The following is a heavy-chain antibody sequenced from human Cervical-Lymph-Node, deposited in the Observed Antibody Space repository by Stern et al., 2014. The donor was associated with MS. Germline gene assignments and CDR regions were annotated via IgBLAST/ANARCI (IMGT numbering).Heavy chain of an antibody. D-gene: IGHD2-2*02. Sequence: EVQLVESGGGLVRPGGSLRLTCEGSTFNLSNYSMNWVRQAPGKGLEWISYITSRSTKKYYADSVKGRFTISRDNAKNSLYLQMNSLRDEDTAVYHCAISLYTFSYFGMDVWGLGTTVTVSS. CDR3: AISLYTFSYFGMDV. CDR2: ITSRSTKK. J-gene: IGHJ6*02. V-gene: IGHV3-48*02. CDR1: TFNLSNYS.